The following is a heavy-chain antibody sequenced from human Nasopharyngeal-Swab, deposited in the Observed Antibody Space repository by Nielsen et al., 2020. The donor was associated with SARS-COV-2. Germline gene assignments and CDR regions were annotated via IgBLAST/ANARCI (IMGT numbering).Heavy chain of an antibody. D-gene: IGHD7-27*01. CDR3: ARDFLTGSTTSPLHY. J-gene: IGHJ4*02. CDR2: VSRSSSRS. Sequence: WIRQPPGKGLEWVAYVSRSSSRSYYADSVEGRFTISRDNARKSLYLRMNSLRAEDTAVYYCARDFLTGSTTSPLHYWGQGTLVTVSS. V-gene: IGHV3-11*06.